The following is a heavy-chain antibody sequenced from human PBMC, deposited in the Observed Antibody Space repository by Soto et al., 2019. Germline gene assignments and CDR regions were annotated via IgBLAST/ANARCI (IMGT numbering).Heavy chain of an antibody. Sequence: GGSLRLSCAPSGFTFSNYGIHWARQAPGKGLEWVAVIWYDGSNKVYADSVKGRFTISRDNSKNTLYLQMNSLRAEDTAVYYCARDLSGDYGALDTWGQGTMVTVSS. CDR1: GFTFSNYG. CDR3: ARDLSGDYGALDT. D-gene: IGHD4-17*01. CDR2: IWYDGSNK. J-gene: IGHJ3*02. V-gene: IGHV3-33*01.